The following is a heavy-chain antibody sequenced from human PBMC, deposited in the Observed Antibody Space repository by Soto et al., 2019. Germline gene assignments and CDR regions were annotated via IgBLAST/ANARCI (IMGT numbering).Heavy chain of an antibody. Sequence: EVQLLESGGGLVQPGGSLRLSCAASGFTFSSYAMSWVRQAPGKGLEWVSAISGSGGSTYYADSVKGRFTISRDNSKNTLYLQMNSLRAEDTAVYYCAKGRIIAARHWGRGWFDPWGQGTLVTVSS. CDR3: AKGRIIAARHWGRGWFDP. CDR1: GFTFSSYA. J-gene: IGHJ5*02. D-gene: IGHD6-6*01. V-gene: IGHV3-23*01. CDR2: ISGSGGST.